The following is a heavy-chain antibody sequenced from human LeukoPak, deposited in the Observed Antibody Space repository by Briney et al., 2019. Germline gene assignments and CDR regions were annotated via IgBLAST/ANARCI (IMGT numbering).Heavy chain of an antibody. J-gene: IGHJ3*02. CDR3: AVWESGPSQGEGAFDI. D-gene: IGHD3-16*01. CDR2: MNPNSGGT. V-gene: IGHV1-2*02. CDR1: GYTFTGYY. Sequence: ASVKVSCKASGYTFTGYYMHWVRQAPGQGLEWMGWMNPNSGGTNYAQKFQGRVTMTRDTSISTAYMELSRLRSDDTAVYYCAVWESGPSQGEGAFDIWGQGTMVTVSS.